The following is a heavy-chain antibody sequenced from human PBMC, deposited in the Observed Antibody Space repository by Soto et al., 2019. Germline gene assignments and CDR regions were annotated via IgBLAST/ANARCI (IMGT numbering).Heavy chain of an antibody. CDR1: GGSFSGYY. CDR3: ARFTIFGVVIAIVY. V-gene: IGHV4-34*01. J-gene: IGHJ4*02. CDR2: INHSGST. D-gene: IGHD3-3*01. Sequence: PSETLSLTCAVYGGSFSGYYWSWIRQPPGKGLEWIGEINHSGSTNYNPSLKSRVTISVDTSKNQFSLKLSSVTAADTAVYYCARFTIFGVVIAIVYWGQGTLVTVSS.